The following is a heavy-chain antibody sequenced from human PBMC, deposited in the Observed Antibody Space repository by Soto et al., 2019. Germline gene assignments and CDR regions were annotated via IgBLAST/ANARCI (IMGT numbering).Heavy chain of an antibody. V-gene: IGHV4-30-4*01. CDR1: GGSISSGDYY. CDR3: ARDEPSSSWPRNFDY. CDR2: IYYSGST. Sequence: PSETLSLTCTVSGGSISSGDYYWSWIRQPPGKGLEWIGYIYYSGSTYYNPSLKSRVTISVDTSKNQFSLKLSSVTAADTAVYYCARDEPSSSWPRNFDYWGQGTLVTVSS. J-gene: IGHJ4*02. D-gene: IGHD6-13*01.